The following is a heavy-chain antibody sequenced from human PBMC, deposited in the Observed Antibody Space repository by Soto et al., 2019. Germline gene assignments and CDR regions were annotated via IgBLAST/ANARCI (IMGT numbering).Heavy chain of an antibody. CDR2: IWYDGSNK. D-gene: IGHD1-7*01. J-gene: IGHJ4*02. CDR3: ARAPQLELRGGVDY. CDR1: GFTFSSYG. Sequence: QVQLVESGGGVVQPGRSLRLSCAASGFTFSSYGMHWVRQAPGKGLEWVAVIWYDGSNKYYADSVKGRFTISRDNSKNTLYLQMNSLRAEDTAVYYCARAPQLELRGGVDYWGQGTLVTVSS. V-gene: IGHV3-33*01.